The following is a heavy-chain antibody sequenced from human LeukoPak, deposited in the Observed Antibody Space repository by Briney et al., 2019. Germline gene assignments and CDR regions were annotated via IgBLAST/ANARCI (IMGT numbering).Heavy chain of an antibody. CDR3: AKDRDMTTVTGPDY. Sequence: GGSLRLSCAASGFTFSDYYMSWIRQAPGKGLEWVSYISSSGGTIYYADSVKGRFTISRDYSKNTLYLQMSSLRAEDTAVYYCAKDRDMTTVTGPDYWGQGTLVTVSS. V-gene: IGHV3-11*04. J-gene: IGHJ4*02. CDR1: GFTFSDYY. CDR2: ISSSGGTI. D-gene: IGHD4-17*01.